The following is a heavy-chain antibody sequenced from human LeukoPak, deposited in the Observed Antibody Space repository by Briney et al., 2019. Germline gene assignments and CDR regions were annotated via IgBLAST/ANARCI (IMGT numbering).Heavy chain of an antibody. Sequence: SETLSLTCTVSGGSITAYYWSWIRQPPGKGLEWIGYIFHIGSTTYNPSLKSRVTISVDTSKTQFSLKLSSVTAADTAVYFCARSAYTAFDYWGQGTQVTVSS. CDR2: IFHIGST. CDR3: ARSAYTAFDY. J-gene: IGHJ4*02. CDR1: GGSITAYY. V-gene: IGHV4-59*01. D-gene: IGHD1-1*01.